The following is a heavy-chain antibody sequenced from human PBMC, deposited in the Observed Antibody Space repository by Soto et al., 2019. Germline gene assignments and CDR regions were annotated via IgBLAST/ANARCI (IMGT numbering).Heavy chain of an antibody. CDR2: IYYSGSA. V-gene: IGHV4-31*03. J-gene: IGHJ4*02. CDR3: ARVVRNVWYSSDY. CDR1: GGSISNSNYY. D-gene: IGHD6-19*01. Sequence: QVQLQESGPGLVKPSQTLSLTCTVSGGSISNSNYYWSWIRQHPGNGLEWIAYIYYSGSADYNPSLKTRSTISVDTSKNQFSLKLTSVTAADTAGYYCARVVRNVWYSSDYWGQGTLVTVSS.